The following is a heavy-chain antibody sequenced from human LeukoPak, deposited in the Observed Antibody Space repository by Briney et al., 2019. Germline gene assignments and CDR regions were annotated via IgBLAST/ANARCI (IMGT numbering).Heavy chain of an antibody. D-gene: IGHD3-16*01. V-gene: IGHV3-53*01. CDR3: ARDATFLIGRGADF. Sequence: GGSLRLSCAASGFTVSGNYMSWVRQAPGKGLEWVSVIYSGGTTLYADSVKGRFTISRDNSKNTLYLQMNSLRAEDTAVYYCARDATFLIGRGADFWAQGYLVTVSS. CDR1: GFTVSGNY. J-gene: IGHJ4*02. CDR2: IYSGGTT.